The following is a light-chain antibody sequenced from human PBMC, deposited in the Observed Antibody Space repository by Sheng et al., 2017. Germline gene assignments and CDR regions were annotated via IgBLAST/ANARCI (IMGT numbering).Light chain of an antibody. Sequence: DTQLTQSPSSLSASVGDRVTITCQASQYISNYLNWYQQKPGKAPRLLIYDASNLETGVPSRFSGSGSGTDFTLTIDSLQPEDFATYYCQQYAVFPPYTFGQGTKLEMK. CDR2: DAS. CDR1: QYISNY. V-gene: IGKV1-33*01. CDR3: QQYAVFPPYT. J-gene: IGKJ2*01.